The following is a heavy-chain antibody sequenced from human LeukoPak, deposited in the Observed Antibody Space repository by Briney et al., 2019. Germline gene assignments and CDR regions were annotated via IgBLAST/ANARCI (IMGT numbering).Heavy chain of an antibody. V-gene: IGHV3-30*03. CDR3: ARGRAYRDGTDV. Sequence: GRSLRLSCAASGFTFSTYGMHWVRQAPGKGLEWVAVISYDGSNKYYADSVKGRFTISRDNGKNALYLQMNSLRAEDTAVYYCARGRAYRDGTDVWGQGTTVTVSS. CDR1: GFTFSTYG. D-gene: IGHD1-26*01. CDR2: ISYDGSNK. J-gene: IGHJ6*02.